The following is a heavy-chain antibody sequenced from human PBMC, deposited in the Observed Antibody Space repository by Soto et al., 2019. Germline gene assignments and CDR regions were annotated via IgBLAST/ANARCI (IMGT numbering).Heavy chain of an antibody. Sequence: QVQLQESGPGLVKPSGTLSLTCAVSGGSISSSNWWSWVRQPPGKGLEWIGEIYHSGSTNYNPSLKRRVTRSVDKSKNQFSLKLSSVTAADTAVYYCARRSTYYYDSSGYYINYFDYWGQGTLVTVSS. CDR2: IYHSGST. D-gene: IGHD3-22*01. CDR1: GGSISSSNW. V-gene: IGHV4-4*02. CDR3: ARRSTYYYDSSGYYINYFDY. J-gene: IGHJ4*02.